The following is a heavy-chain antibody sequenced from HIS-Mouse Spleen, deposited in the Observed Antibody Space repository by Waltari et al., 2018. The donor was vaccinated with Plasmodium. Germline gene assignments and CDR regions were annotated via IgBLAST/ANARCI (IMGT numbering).Heavy chain of an antibody. V-gene: IGHV1-2*02. CDR3: ARVLGYKAAAGTFVEYFQH. Sequence: QVQLVQSGAEGKTPGASVKVSCKASGYTFTGYYMHWVIQPPGQRLEWMGWINPNSGGTNYAQKFQGRVTMTRDTSISTAYMELSRLRSDDTAVYYCARVLGYKAAAGTFVEYFQHWGQGTLVTVSS. J-gene: IGHJ1*01. CDR2: INPNSGGT. CDR1: GYTFTGYY. D-gene: IGHD6-13*01.